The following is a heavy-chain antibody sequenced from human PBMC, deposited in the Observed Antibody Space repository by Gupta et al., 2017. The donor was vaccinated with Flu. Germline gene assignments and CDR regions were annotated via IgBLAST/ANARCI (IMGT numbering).Heavy chain of an antibody. D-gene: IGHD1-1*01. CDR1: GYTFTSYG. Sequence: QVQLVQSGAEVKKPGASVKVSCKASGYTFTSYGISWVRQAPGQGLEWMGWISAYNGNTNYAQKLQGRVTMTTDTSTSTAYMELRSLRSDDTAVYYCARAPVQLERNYYYYYMDVWGKGTTVTVSS. CDR3: ARAPVQLERNYYYYYMDV. J-gene: IGHJ6*03. CDR2: ISAYNGNT. V-gene: IGHV1-18*01.